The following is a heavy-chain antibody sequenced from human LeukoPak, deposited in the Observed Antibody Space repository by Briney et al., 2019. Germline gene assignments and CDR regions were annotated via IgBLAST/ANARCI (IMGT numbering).Heavy chain of an antibody. J-gene: IGHJ4*02. D-gene: IGHD3-22*01. V-gene: IGHV3-53*01. CDR3: ARDLYRIVVVPHYFDY. CDR1: GFTVSSNY. Sequence: GGSLRLSCAASGFTVSSNYMSWVRQAPGKGLEWVSVIYSGGSTYYADSVKGRFTISRDNSKNSLYLQMNSLRAEDTAVYYCARDLYRIVVVPHYFDYWGQGTLVTVSS. CDR2: IYSGGST.